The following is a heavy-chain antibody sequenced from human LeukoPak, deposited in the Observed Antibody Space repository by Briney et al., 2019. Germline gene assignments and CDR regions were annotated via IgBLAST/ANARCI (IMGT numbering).Heavy chain of an antibody. CDR2: IYPRDGST. V-gene: IGHV1-46*01. CDR1: GYTFTNNY. CDR3: ARDQEGFDC. Sequence: ASVKVSCKASGYTFTNNYLHWVRQAPGQGLEWMGMIYPRDGSTSYAQNFQGRVTVTRDTSTTTVHMELRGLRSEDTAVYYCARDQEGFDCWGQGTVVTVSS. J-gene: IGHJ4*02.